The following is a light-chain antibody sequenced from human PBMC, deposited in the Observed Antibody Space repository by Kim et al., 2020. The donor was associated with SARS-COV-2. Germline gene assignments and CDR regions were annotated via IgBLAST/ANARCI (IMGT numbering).Light chain of an antibody. V-gene: IGLV7-46*01. Sequence: QAVVTQEPSLTVSPGGTVTLTCGSSAGAVTSGHYPYWFQQKPGQAPRTLIYDINNRNAWTPARFSGSLPGGKAALTLSCAQPEDEADYFCLLTYNGIRLFGGGTQLTVL. J-gene: IGLJ2*01. CDR2: DIN. CDR1: AGAVTSGHY. CDR3: LLTYNGIRL.